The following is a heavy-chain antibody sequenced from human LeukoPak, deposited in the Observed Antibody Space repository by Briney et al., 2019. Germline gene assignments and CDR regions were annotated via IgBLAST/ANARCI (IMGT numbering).Heavy chain of an antibody. Sequence: PSETLSLTCTVSGGSISSSSYYWGWIRQPPGTGLEWIGSIYYSGSTYYNPSLKSRVTISVDTSKNQFSLKLSSVTAADTAVYYCAISRRAGARRVYYYDSSGYYGVDYWGQGTLVTVSS. V-gene: IGHV4-39*07. CDR2: IYYSGST. CDR3: AISRRAGARRVYYYDSSGYYGVDY. J-gene: IGHJ4*02. D-gene: IGHD3-22*01. CDR1: GGSISSSSYY.